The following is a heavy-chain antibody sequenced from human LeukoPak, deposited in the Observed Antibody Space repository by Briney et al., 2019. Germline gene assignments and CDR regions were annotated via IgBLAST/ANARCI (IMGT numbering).Heavy chain of an antibody. Sequence: GGSLRLSCAASGFTVSNNFMSWVRQAPGKGLEWVSVIYRGGTIYYADSVRGRFTISRDNSKNTLYLQMISLRAEDTAVYYCGGGDGHNHGDYWGQGTSVTVSS. CDR2: IYRGGTI. CDR3: GGGDGHNHGDY. J-gene: IGHJ4*02. CDR1: GFTVSNNF. V-gene: IGHV3-53*01. D-gene: IGHD5-24*01.